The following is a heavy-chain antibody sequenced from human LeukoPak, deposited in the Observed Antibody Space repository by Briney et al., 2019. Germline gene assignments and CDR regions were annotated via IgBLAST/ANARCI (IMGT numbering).Heavy chain of an antibody. CDR2: IYHSGST. CDR1: GGSISSSNW. CDR3: AHLGASGYFDY. Sequence: SETLSLTCAVSGGSISSSNWWSWVRQPPGKGLEWIGEIYHSGSTNYNPSLKSRVTISVDKSKNQFSLRLSSVTAADTAVYYCAHLGASGYFDYWGQGTLVTVSS. D-gene: IGHD2-8*02. J-gene: IGHJ4*02. V-gene: IGHV4-4*02.